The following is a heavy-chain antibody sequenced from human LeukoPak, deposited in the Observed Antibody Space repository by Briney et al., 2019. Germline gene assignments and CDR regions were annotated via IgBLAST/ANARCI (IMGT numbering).Heavy chain of an antibody. J-gene: IGHJ4*02. D-gene: IGHD6-13*01. Sequence: QTGRSLRLSCAASGFTFDDYAMHWVRQAPGKGLEWVSGISWNSGSIDYADSVKGRFTISRDNAKNSLHLQVNSLRAEDTALYYCAKVSIAAAVWYYFDYWGQGTLVIVSS. CDR2: ISWNSGSI. CDR1: GFTFDDYA. CDR3: AKVSIAAAVWYYFDY. V-gene: IGHV3-9*01.